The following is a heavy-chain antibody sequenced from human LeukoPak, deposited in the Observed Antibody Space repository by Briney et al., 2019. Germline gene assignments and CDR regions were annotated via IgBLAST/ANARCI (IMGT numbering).Heavy chain of an antibody. D-gene: IGHD6-13*01. V-gene: IGHV1-24*01. CDR1: GYTLTELS. Sequence: ASVKVSCKVSGYTLTELSMHWARQAPGKGLEWMGSFDPEDGETIYAQKFQGRVTMTEDTSTDTAYMELRSLRSDDTAVYYCARGLGYSSSWYWFDPWGQGILVTVSS. CDR3: ARGLGYSSSWYWFDP. CDR2: FDPEDGET. J-gene: IGHJ5*02.